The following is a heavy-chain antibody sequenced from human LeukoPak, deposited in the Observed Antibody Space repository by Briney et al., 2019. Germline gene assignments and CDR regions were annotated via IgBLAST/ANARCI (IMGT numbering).Heavy chain of an antibody. CDR2: INPNSGGT. J-gene: IGHJ4*02. Sequence: ASVKVSCKASGYTFTTYGISWVRQAPGQGLEWMGWINPNSGGTNYAQKFQGRVTMTRDTSISTAYMELSRLRSDDTAVYYCARGGLAAMIEDYWGQGTLVTVSS. CDR3: ARGGLAAMIEDY. CDR1: GYTFTTYG. V-gene: IGHV1-2*02. D-gene: IGHD3-22*01.